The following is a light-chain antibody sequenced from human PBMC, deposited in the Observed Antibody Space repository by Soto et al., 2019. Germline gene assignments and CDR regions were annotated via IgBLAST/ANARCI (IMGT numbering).Light chain of an antibody. CDR1: SSNIENNA. CDR3: SAWDDSLHGVV. V-gene: IGLV1-36*01. Sequence: QSVLTQPPSVSAAPRQRVTISCSGSSSNIENNAVNWYQQLPGKAPKILIYYDDLLSSGVSDRFSGSKSGTSASLAISGLQAEDEADYYCSAWDDSLHGVVFGGGTKLTVL. J-gene: IGLJ3*02. CDR2: YDD.